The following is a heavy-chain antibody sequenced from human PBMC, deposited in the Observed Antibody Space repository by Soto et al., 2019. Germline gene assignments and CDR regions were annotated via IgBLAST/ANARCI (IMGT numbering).Heavy chain of an antibody. CDR2: LYYRGTT. Sequence: SETLSLTCKVSGGSVTNSSYHWGWIRQTPGKGLEWIATLYYRGTTDYNSALRSRATMSVDTSKDHFSLTLTSVTVADTAVYFCFGVLAVTLDYWGDGTPVTVSS. CDR1: GGSVTNSSYH. D-gene: IGHD3-16*01. V-gene: IGHV4-39*02. CDR3: FGVLAVTLDY. J-gene: IGHJ4*01.